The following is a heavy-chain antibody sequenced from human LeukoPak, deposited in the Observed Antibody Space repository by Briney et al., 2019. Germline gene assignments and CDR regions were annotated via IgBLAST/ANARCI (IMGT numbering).Heavy chain of an antibody. D-gene: IGHD3-10*01. CDR3: TTDVDLGWFGELLAAYYYYGMDV. V-gene: IGHV3-15*01. CDR1: GFTFSNAW. Sequence: PGGSLRLSCVASGFTFSNAWMSWVRQAPGKGLEWVGRIKSKTDGGTTDYAAPVKGRFTISRDDSKNTLYLQMNSLKTEDTAVYYCTTDVDLGWFGELLAAYYYYGMDVWGQGTTVTVSS. J-gene: IGHJ6*02. CDR2: IKSKTDGGTT.